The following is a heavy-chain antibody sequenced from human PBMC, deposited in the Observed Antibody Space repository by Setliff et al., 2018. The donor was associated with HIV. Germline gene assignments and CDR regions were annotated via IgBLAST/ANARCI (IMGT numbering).Heavy chain of an antibody. J-gene: IGHJ4*02. CDR3: ARDVEGSEMATHFDY. Sequence: SETLSLTCTVSGGSISTYYWSWIRQPPGKGLEWIGSIYFTGSSDNNPSLKSRVTLSVDTSKHQFYLKLNSVTAADTAFYYCARDVEGSEMATHFDYWGPGTLVTVSS. V-gene: IGHV4-59*12. CDR2: IYFTGSS. CDR1: GGSISTYY.